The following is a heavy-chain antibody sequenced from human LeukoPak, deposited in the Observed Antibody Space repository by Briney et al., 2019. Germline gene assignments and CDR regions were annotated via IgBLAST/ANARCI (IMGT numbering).Heavy chain of an antibody. CDR1: GFTFSSYA. CDR3: ARDYKYAFDN. V-gene: IGHV3-48*01. CDR2: IGIDSGNT. J-gene: IGHJ4*02. D-gene: IGHD5-24*01. Sequence: GGSLRLSCAASGFTFSSYAMSWVRQAPGKGLEWISYIGIDSGNTNYADSVKGRFTISGDKAKNSLYLQMNSLRVEDTAVNYCARDYKYAFDNWGQGTLVTVSS.